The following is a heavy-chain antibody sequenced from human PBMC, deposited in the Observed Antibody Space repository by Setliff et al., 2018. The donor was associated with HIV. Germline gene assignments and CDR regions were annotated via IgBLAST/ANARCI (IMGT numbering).Heavy chain of an antibody. CDR3: ASAGLMIARPFYYYMDV. J-gene: IGHJ6*03. D-gene: IGHD3-22*01. CDR2: MNPKSGHS. CDR1: GYTFTNYD. V-gene: IGHV1-8*01. Sequence: ASVKVSCKASGYTFTNYDINWVRQATGQGLEWMGWMNPKSGHSGYGQKFQDRVTITRDESTSTAYMELSSLRSEDTAIYYCASAGLMIARPFYYYMDVWGSGTTVTVSS.